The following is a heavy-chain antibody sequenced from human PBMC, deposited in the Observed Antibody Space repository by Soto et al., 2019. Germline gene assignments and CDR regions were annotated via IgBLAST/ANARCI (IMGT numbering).Heavy chain of an antibody. D-gene: IGHD2-21*01. CDR2: IYPGDTDT. CDR3: ARSRTPYHYYDDLAV. Sequence: EVQLVQSGAEVKKPGESLKSSCKGSGYSFTTYWIGWVRQMPGKGLEWMGIIYPGDTDTRYSPSFQGQVTISADKSISTAYLQWSSLKASDTAMFYWARSRTPYHYYDDLAVWGQGTTVTVSS. J-gene: IGHJ6*02. V-gene: IGHV5-51*03. CDR1: GYSFTTYW.